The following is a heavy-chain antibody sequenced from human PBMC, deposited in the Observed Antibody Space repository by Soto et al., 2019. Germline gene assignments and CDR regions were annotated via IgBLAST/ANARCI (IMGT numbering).Heavy chain of an antibody. V-gene: IGHV4-34*01. D-gene: IGHD3-3*01. CDR3: ARAPRYYDSWSGYHVRNYYYYGMDV. CDR1: GGSFSGYY. J-gene: IGHJ6*02. CDR2: INHSGST. Sequence: SETLSLTCAVYGGSFSGYYWSWIRQPPGKGLEWIGEINHSGSTNYNPSLKSRVTISVDTSKNQFSLKLSSVTAADTAVYYCARAPRYYDSWSGYHVRNYYYYGMDVWGQGTTVTVSS.